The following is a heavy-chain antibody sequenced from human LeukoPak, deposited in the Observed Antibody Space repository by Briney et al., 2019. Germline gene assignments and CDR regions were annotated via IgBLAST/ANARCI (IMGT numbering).Heavy chain of an antibody. CDR2: LYYTGST. Sequence: SETLSHTCTVSGGSITNYYWSWIRQPPGKGLEWIGYLYYTGSTNYNPSLKSRVTISVDMSKNQFSLKLRSMTAADTAVYYCARHGPGYSSVFDYWGQGTLVTVSS. V-gene: IGHV4-59*08. CDR3: ARHGPGYSSVFDY. J-gene: IGHJ4*02. D-gene: IGHD6-19*01. CDR1: GGSITNYY.